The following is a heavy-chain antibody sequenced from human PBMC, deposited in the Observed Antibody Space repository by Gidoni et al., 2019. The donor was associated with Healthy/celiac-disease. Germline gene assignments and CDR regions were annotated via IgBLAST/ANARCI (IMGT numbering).Heavy chain of an antibody. CDR3: ARAMVRGVEYYYGMDV. Sequence: QLQLVESGGGVVKPGGSLRLSCAASGFTFSHYYMSWLRQAPGKGLEWVSYISSSSSYTNYADSVKGRFTISRDNAKNSLYLQMNSLRAEDTAVYYCARAMVRGVEYYYGMDVWGQGTTVTVSS. V-gene: IGHV3-11*05. D-gene: IGHD3-10*01. J-gene: IGHJ6*02. CDR2: ISSSSSYT. CDR1: GFTFSHYY.